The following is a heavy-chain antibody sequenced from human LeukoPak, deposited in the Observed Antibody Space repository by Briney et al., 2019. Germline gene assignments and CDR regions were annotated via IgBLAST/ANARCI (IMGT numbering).Heavy chain of an antibody. D-gene: IGHD3-9*01. J-gene: IGHJ4*02. V-gene: IGHV3-74*01. Sequence: GGSLRLSCAASGFTFSNYWMHWVRQVPGKGPVWVARIKNDGSYTSYAGSVKGRFIISRDDAKNTLYLQMSSLRAEDTAMYYCARDFDMGGTPGDDFDYWGQGTLVTVSS. CDR3: ARDFDMGGTPGDDFDY. CDR1: GFTFSNYW. CDR2: IKNDGSYT.